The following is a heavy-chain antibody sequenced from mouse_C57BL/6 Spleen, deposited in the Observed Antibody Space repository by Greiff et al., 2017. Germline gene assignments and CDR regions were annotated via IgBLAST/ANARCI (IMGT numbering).Heavy chain of an antibody. Sequence: EVMLVESEGGLVQPGSSMKLSCTASGFTFSDYYMAWVRQVPEKGLEWVANINYDSSSTYYLDSLKSRFIISRDNAKNILYLQISSLKSEDSAPYYYASAPVVYRYFDVWGTATTVTVSS. CDR3: ASAPVVYRYFDV. J-gene: IGHJ1*03. D-gene: IGHD1-1*01. V-gene: IGHV5-16*01. CDR2: INYDSSST. CDR1: GFTFSDYY.